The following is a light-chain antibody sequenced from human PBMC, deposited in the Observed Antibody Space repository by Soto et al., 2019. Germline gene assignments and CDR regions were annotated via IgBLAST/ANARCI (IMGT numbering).Light chain of an antibody. J-gene: IGKJ2*01. CDR2: TAS. V-gene: IGKV1-12*01. Sequence: DIQMTQSPSFVSASVGDRVTITCRASQDISTWLAWYQQKTGRAPNLMIYTASSFQSGARSRFSGGRYGRDSTVTISALQPEDFATYYCQQANSFPYAFGQGTKVEIK. CDR1: QDISTW. CDR3: QQANSFPYA.